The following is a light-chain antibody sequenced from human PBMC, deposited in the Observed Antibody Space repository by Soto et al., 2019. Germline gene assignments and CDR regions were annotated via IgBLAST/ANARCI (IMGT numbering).Light chain of an antibody. Sequence: DIVLTQSPGTLSLSPGERATLSCRSSKSVASTYLAWYQQKPGQAPRLLIYGASSRATGIPDRFSGSGSGTDFTLTISRLEPEDFAVYYCQQYGNSPPFTFGPGTKVDIK. J-gene: IGKJ3*01. V-gene: IGKV3-20*01. CDR2: GAS. CDR3: QQYGNSPPFT. CDR1: KSVASTY.